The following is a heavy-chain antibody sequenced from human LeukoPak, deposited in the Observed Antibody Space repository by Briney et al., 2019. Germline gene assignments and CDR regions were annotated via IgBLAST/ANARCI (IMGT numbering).Heavy chain of an antibody. J-gene: IGHJ5*02. D-gene: IGHD2-15*01. CDR3: ASEPRLEAATTAWFDP. V-gene: IGHV1-69*06. Sequence: SVKVSCKASGGTFSSYSISWVRQAPGQGLECMGGIIPIFGTANYAQKFQGRATITADKSTSTAYMELSSLRSEDTAVYYCASEPRLEAATTAWFDPWGQGTLVTVSS. CDR1: GGTFSSYS. CDR2: IIPIFGTA.